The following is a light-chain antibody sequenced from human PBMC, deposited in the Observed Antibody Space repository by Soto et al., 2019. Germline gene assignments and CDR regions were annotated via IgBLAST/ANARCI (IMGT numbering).Light chain of an antibody. CDR1: QSIGTW. CDR2: KAS. J-gene: IGKJ4*01. CDR3: QQYNSELT. V-gene: IGKV1-5*03. Sequence: DIQMTQSPSTLSASVGDRVTITCRASQSIGTWLAWYQQKPGKAPKLLIYKASSLESGVPSRFSGSGSGTEFTLTISSLQPDDFATYYCQQYNSELTFGGGTKVEIK.